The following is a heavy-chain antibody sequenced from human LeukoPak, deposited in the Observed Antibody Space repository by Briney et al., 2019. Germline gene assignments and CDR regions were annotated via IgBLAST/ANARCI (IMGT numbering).Heavy chain of an antibody. CDR2: IYSGGST. V-gene: IGHV3-66*01. J-gene: IGHJ4*02. D-gene: IGHD6-13*01. CDR3: ARGSSSWYYFDY. Sequence: GGSLRLSCAASGFTVSSNYMSWVRQAPGKGLEWVSVIYSGGSTYYADSAKGRFTISRDNSKNTLYLQMNSLRAEDTAVYYCARGSSSWYYFDYWGQGTLVTVSS. CDR1: GFTVSSNY.